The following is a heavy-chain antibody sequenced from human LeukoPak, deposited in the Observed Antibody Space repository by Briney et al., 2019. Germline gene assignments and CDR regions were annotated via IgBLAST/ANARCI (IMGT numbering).Heavy chain of an antibody. V-gene: IGHV4-34*01. CDR1: GGSFSGYY. D-gene: IGHD5-18*01. CDR3: AKALSSYGRTPSYFDY. CDR2: INHSGST. Sequence: SETLSLTCAVYGGSFSGYYWSWIRQPPGKGLEWIGEINHSGSTNYNPSLKSRVTISVDTSKNQFSLKLSSVTAEDTAVYYCAKALSSYGRTPSYFDYWGQGTLVTVSS. J-gene: IGHJ4*02.